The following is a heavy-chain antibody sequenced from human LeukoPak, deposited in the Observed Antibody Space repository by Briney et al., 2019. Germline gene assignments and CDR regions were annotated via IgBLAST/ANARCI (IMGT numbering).Heavy chain of an antibody. CDR3: AKDQTSSWYPSDYYYGMDV. CDR2: ISGSGGST. J-gene: IGHJ6*02. Sequence: GGSLRLSCAASGFTFSRYAMSWVRQAPGKGLEWVSAISGSGGSTYYADSVKGRFTISRDNSKNTLYLQMNSLRAEDTAVYYCAKDQTSSWYPSDYYYGMDVWGQGTTVTVSS. CDR1: GFTFSRYA. D-gene: IGHD6-13*01. V-gene: IGHV3-23*01.